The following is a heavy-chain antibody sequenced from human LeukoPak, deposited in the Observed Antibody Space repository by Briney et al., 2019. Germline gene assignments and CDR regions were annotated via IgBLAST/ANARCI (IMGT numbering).Heavy chain of an antibody. V-gene: IGHV3-23*01. D-gene: IGHD2/OR15-2a*01. J-gene: IGHJ4*02. CDR1: GFTFSSDS. CDR3: AKDSFSTM. Sequence: PGGSLRLSCAASGFTFSSDSMTWVRQAPGKGLEWVSTISTSAVSTFYADPVKGRFSISRDNSKNTLYLHMSSLSAEDTAMYYCAKDSFSTMWGPGTLVTVSS. CDR2: ISTSAVST.